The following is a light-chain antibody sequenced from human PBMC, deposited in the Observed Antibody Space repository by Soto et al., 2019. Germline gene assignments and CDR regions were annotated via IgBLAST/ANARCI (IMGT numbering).Light chain of an antibody. J-gene: IGKJ1*01. V-gene: IGKV3-20*01. Sequence: EIVLTQSPGTLSLSPGERATLSCRASQSVSSIYLAWYQQKPGQAPRLLIYGASSRATGIPDRFSGSGSGTDFTLTISRLEPEDFALYYCHQYGSSPRTFDQGTKVEI. CDR2: GAS. CDR1: QSVSSIY. CDR3: HQYGSSPRT.